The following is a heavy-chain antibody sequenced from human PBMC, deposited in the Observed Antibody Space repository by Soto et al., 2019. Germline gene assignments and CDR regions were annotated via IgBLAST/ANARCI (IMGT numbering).Heavy chain of an antibody. CDR3: ARVIVVVPAALPASRGGGDDAFDI. CDR1: GGTFSSYT. D-gene: IGHD2-2*01. V-gene: IGHV1-69*02. Sequence: QVQLVQSGAEVKKPGSSVKVSCKASGGTFSSYTISWVRQAPGQGLEWMGRIIPILGIANYAQKFQGRVTITADKSTSTANRERSSLRSEDTAVYYCARVIVVVPAALPASRGGGDDAFDIWGQGTMVTVSS. J-gene: IGHJ3*02. CDR2: IIPILGIA.